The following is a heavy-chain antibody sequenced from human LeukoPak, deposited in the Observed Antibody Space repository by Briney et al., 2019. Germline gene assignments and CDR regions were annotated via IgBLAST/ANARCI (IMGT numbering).Heavy chain of an antibody. CDR3: ARQRHYYGSGSLCDY. V-gene: IGHV1-18*04. CDR1: GYTFTSYG. CDR2: ISAYNGNT. J-gene: IGHJ4*02. D-gene: IGHD3-10*01. Sequence: GASVKVSCKASGYTFTSYGISWVRQAPGQGLEWMGWISAYNGNTNYAQKLQGRVTTTTDTSTSTAYMELRSLRSDDTAVYYCARQRHYYGSGSLCDYWGQGTLVTVSS.